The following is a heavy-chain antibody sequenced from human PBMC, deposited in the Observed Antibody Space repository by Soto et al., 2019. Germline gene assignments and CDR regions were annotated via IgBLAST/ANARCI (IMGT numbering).Heavy chain of an antibody. V-gene: IGHV3-23*01. J-gene: IGHJ2*01. CDR2: ISDSGDNT. CDR3: AKPADYGWYFDL. CDR1: GFTFSSSA. Sequence: EVQLLESGGDLVQPGGSLRLSCSASGFTFSSSAMSWVRQTPGKGLQWVSTISDSGDNTYYADSVKGRFTVSRDNSKNTLYLQINRLRADDTAMYYCAKPADYGWYFDLWGRGTLVTVSS. D-gene: IGHD4-17*01.